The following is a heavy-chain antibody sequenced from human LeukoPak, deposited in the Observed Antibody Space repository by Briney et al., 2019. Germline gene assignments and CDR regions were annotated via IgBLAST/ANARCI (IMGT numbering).Heavy chain of an antibody. Sequence: GGSLRLSCAASGFTFSDYYMSWIRQAPGKGLEWVSYISSSGSTIYYADSVKGRFTISRDNAKNSLYLQMSSLRAEDTAVYYCARDLGLRTTNDAFDIRGQGTMVTVSS. CDR3: ARDLGLRTTNDAFDI. D-gene: IGHD1-1*01. CDR1: GFTFSDYY. CDR2: ISSSGSTI. V-gene: IGHV3-11*01. J-gene: IGHJ3*02.